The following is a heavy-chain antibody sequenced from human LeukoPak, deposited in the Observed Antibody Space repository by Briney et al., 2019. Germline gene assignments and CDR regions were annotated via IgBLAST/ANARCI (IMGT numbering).Heavy chain of an antibody. J-gene: IGHJ4*02. Sequence: GGSLRLSCAASGFTFSDYYMSWIRQAPGKGLEWVSYISSGGSTISYADSVKGRFTISRDNAKNSLYLQMNSLRAEDTAIYYCTRVGYIDEGIDYWGQGTLVTVSS. CDR2: ISSGGSTI. V-gene: IGHV3-11*04. CDR1: GFTFSDYY. CDR3: TRVGYIDEGIDY. D-gene: IGHD5-24*01.